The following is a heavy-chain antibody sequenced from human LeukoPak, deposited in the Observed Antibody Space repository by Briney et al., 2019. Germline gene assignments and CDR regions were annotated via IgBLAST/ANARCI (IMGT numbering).Heavy chain of an antibody. D-gene: IGHD5-24*01. CDR3: ARGLPEDGYNKLDY. CDR2: IYHGGST. J-gene: IGHJ4*02. CDR1: GGSISSSNW. V-gene: IGHV4-4*02. Sequence: SGTLSLTCAVSGGSISSSNWWSWVRQPPGKGLEWIGEIYHGGSTNYNPSLKSRVTISVDKSKNQFSLKLSSVTAADTAVYYCARGLPEDGYNKLDYWGQGTLVTVSS.